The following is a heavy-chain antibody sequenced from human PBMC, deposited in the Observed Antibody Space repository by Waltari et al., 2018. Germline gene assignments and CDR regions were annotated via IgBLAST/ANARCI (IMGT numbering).Heavy chain of an antibody. D-gene: IGHD1-1*01. Sequence: EAQLVQSGGGLVQPGGSLTLSCAASGFTISRFWMTWIRQAPGQGLQWVAHIGPDGSDKYYVDSVKGRFTISRDNAENALLLQMSSLRVEDTALYYCVGWNDPINSWGQGTLVAVSS. CDR2: IGPDGSDK. CDR3: VGWNDPINS. J-gene: IGHJ4*02. V-gene: IGHV3-7*01. CDR1: GFTISRFW.